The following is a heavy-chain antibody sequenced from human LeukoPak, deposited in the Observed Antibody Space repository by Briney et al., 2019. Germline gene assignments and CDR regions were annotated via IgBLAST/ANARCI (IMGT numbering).Heavy chain of an antibody. CDR3: SCCSGLDAFDI. D-gene: IGHD2-15*01. V-gene: IGHV4-30-4*01. CDR2: IYYSGST. J-gene: IGHJ3*02. CDR1: GGSISSGDYY. Sequence: SQTLSLTCTVSGGSISSGDYYWSWIRQPPGKGLEWIGYIYYSGSTYYNPSLKSRVTISVDTSKNQFSLKLSSVTAADTAVYYCSCCSGLDAFDIWGQGTMVTVSS.